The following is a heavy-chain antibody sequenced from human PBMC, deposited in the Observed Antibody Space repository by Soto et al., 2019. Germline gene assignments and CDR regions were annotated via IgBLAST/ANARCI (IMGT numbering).Heavy chain of an antibody. CDR3: ARDGGGFGELLLNSYDAFDL. Sequence: QEQLVESGGGVVQPGTSLRLSCTASGFSFSTYAMYWVRQAPGKGLEWVAIISYDGSNAQYADSVKGRFTVARDNYKNTLYLQMDGLTGENTAFYYCARDGGGFGELLLNSYDAFDLWGQGKLVTVSS. V-gene: IGHV3-30*14. D-gene: IGHD3-10*01. CDR1: GFSFSTYA. J-gene: IGHJ3*01. CDR2: ISYDGSNA.